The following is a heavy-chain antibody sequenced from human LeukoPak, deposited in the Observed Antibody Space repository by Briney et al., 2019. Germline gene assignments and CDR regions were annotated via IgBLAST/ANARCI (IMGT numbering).Heavy chain of an antibody. CDR1: GFTFSSYA. V-gene: IGHV3-23*01. CDR3: AKGSMDTGFDY. D-gene: IGHD5-18*01. Sequence: PGGSLRLSCAASGFTFSSYAMSGARRAPGKGLEGVSAISGSGGSTYYADSVKGRFTISRDNSKNTLYLQMNSLRAEDTAVYYCAKGSMDTGFDYWGQGTLVTVSS. CDR2: ISGSGGST. J-gene: IGHJ4*02.